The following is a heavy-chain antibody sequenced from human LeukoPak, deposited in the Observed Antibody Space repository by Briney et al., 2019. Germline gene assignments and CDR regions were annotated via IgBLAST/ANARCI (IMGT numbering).Heavy chain of an antibody. CDR1: GGSISSYY. CDR2: IYTSGST. V-gene: IGHV4-4*07. CDR3: ARDITMVRGVISFDI. D-gene: IGHD3-10*01. Sequence: SETLSLTCTVSGGSISSYYWSWIRQPAGKGLEWIGRIYTSGSTNYYPSLKSRVTMSVDTSKNQFSLKLSSVTAADTAVYYCARDITMVRGVISFDIWGQGTMVTVSS. J-gene: IGHJ3*02.